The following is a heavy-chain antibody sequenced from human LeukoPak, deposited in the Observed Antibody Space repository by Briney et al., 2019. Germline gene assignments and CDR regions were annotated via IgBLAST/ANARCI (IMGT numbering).Heavy chain of an antibody. V-gene: IGHV4-59*11. D-gene: IGHD6-13*01. CDR2: VFNGGTT. Sequence: SETLSLTCTVSGGSITDHFWSWIRQPLGKELEWIGYVFNGGTTNYNPSLKSRVTMSIDPSRDQFSLRLSSVTTADTAIYYCASRPAGSTWYGVFDFWSQGTLVTVSS. J-gene: IGHJ4*02. CDR1: GGSITDHF. CDR3: ASRPAGSTWYGVFDF.